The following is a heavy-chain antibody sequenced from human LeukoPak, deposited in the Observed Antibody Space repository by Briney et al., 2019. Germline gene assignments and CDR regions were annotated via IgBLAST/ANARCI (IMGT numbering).Heavy chain of an antibody. CDR3: ARDKAYGDYVGYHFDY. V-gene: IGHV4-34*01. Sequence: SETLSLTCAVYGGSFSGYYWSWIRQPPGKGLEWIGEINHSGSTNYNPSLKSRVTISVDTSKNQFSLKLSSVTAADTAVYYCARDKAYGDYVGYHFDYWGQGTLVTVSS. CDR2: INHSGST. J-gene: IGHJ4*02. D-gene: IGHD4-17*01. CDR1: GGSFSGYY.